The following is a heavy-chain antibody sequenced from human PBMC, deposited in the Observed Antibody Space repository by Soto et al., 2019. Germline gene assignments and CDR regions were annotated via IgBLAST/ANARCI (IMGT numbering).Heavy chain of an antibody. V-gene: IGHV1-69*01. CDR2: IIPIFGTA. J-gene: IGHJ2*01. CDR3: ARGNHRWLQLWYFDL. Sequence: QAPGQGLEWMGGIIPIFGTANYAQKFQGRVTITADESTSTAYMELSSLRSEDTAVYYCARGNHRWLQLWYFDLWGRGTLVTVSS. D-gene: IGHD5-12*01.